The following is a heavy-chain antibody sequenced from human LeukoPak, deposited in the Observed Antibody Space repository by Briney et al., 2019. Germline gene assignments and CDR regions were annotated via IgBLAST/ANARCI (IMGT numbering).Heavy chain of an antibody. J-gene: IGHJ4*02. CDR3: ARGFYYYGSGSYYPYYCDY. CDR1: GGSFSGYY. V-gene: IGHV4-34*01. Sequence: SETLSLTCAVYGGSFSGYYWSWIRQPPGKGLEWIGEINHSGSTNYNPSLKSRVTISVDTSKNQFSLKLSSVTAADTAVYYCARGFYYYGSGSYYPYYCDYWGQGTLVTVSS. CDR2: INHSGST. D-gene: IGHD3-10*01.